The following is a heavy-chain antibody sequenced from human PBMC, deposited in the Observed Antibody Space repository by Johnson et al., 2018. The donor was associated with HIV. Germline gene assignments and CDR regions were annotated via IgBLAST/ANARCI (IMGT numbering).Heavy chain of an antibody. CDR3: AGLAVRGSAGAFDI. V-gene: IGHV3-30-3*01. Sequence: QVQLVESGGGVVQPERSLRLSCAASGFSFSNYAIHWVRQAPGKGLECVAAISSDGGTTYYSDSVKGRFTISRDNSKNTLYLQLNSLRAEDTALYYCAGLAVRGSAGAFDIWGQGTLVTVSS. CDR1: GFSFSNYA. D-gene: IGHD3-10*01. J-gene: IGHJ3*02. CDR2: ISSDGGTT.